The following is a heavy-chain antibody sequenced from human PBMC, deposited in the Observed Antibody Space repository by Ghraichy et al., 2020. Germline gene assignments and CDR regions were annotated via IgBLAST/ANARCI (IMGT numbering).Heavy chain of an antibody. CDR1: GYTFTSYY. Sequence: ASVKVSCKASGYTFTSYYMHWVRQAPGQGLEWMGIINPSGGSTSYAQKFQGRVTMTRDTSTSTVYMELSSLRSEDTAVYYCARATLRFLYTYNWFDPWGQGTLVTVSS. CDR3: ARATLRFLYTYNWFDP. CDR2: INPSGGST. V-gene: IGHV1-46*03. J-gene: IGHJ5*02. D-gene: IGHD4-11*01.